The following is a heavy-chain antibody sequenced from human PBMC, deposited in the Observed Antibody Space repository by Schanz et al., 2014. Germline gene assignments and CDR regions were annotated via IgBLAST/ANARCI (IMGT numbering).Heavy chain of an antibody. J-gene: IGHJ4*02. D-gene: IGHD6-13*01. Sequence: VQLVESGGGLVKPGGSLRLSCAASGFIFSDYYMAWIRQAPGKGPEWVANIKHDGSVKDYVDSVEGRFTISRDNAKRSLFLQMNSLRVEDTAVYFCVSQTGSPNYWGQGTLVTVSS. V-gene: IGHV3-7*02. CDR2: IKHDGSVK. CDR3: VSQTGSPNY. CDR1: GFIFSDYY.